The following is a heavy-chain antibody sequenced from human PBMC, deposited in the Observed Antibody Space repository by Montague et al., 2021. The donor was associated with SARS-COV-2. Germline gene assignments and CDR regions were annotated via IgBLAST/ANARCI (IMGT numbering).Heavy chain of an antibody. CDR1: GFTFSSYD. V-gene: IGHV3-13*04. D-gene: IGHD3-3*01. CDR2: IGTAGDT. J-gene: IGHJ6*03. CDR3: ARALTAYGDFWSGYYKGYYYYDMDV. Sequence: SLRLSCAASGFTFSSYDMHWVRQATGKGLEWVSAIGTAGDTYYPRSVKGRFTISRENAKNSLYLQMNSLRAGDTAVYYCARALTAYGDFWSGYYKGYYYYDMDVWGKGTTVTVSS.